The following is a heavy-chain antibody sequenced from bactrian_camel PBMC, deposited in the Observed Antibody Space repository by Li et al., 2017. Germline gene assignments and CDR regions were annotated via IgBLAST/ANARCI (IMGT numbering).Heavy chain of an antibody. D-gene: IGHD3*01. CDR1: GFQFSDYP. Sequence: DVQLVESGGGLVQPGGSLRLSCIASGFQFSDYPMSWVRQGPGKDLEWIAQIAYDGWVSRYNDPAKGRFTISRDNAKNTLYLQMNSLKPEDTAMYYCAARGPTYGCYSASAEADITYWGQGTQVTVS. CDR3: AARGPTYGCYSASAEADITY. CDR2: IAYDGWVS. J-gene: IGHJ4*01. V-gene: IGHV3S42*01.